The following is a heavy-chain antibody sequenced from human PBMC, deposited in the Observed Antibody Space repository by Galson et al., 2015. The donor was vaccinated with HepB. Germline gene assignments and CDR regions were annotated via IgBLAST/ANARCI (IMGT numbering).Heavy chain of an antibody. CDR3: ARVAYCGGDCYPGDY. V-gene: IGHV3-30*04. CDR1: GFTFSSYA. D-gene: IGHD2-21*02. CDR2: ISYDGSNK. J-gene: IGHJ4*02. Sequence: SLRLSCAASGFTFSSYAMHWVRQAPGKGLEWVAVISYDGSNKYYADSVKGRFTISRDNSKNTLYLQMNSLRAEDTAVYYCARVAYCGGDCYPGDYWGQGTLVTVSS.